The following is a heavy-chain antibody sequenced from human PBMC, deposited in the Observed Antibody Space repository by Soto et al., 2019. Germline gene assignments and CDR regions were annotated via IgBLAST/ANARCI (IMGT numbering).Heavy chain of an antibody. V-gene: IGHV3-33*01. D-gene: IGHD4-17*01. J-gene: IGHJ5*02. Sequence: PGGSLELSCAASGFTFSSYGMHWVRQAPGKGLEWVAVIWYDGSNKYYADPVKGRFTISRDNSKTTLYLQMNSLRAEDTAVYYCARGNYGDYASGGNWFDPWGQGTLVTVSS. CDR2: IWYDGSNK. CDR1: GFTFSSYG. CDR3: ARGNYGDYASGGNWFDP.